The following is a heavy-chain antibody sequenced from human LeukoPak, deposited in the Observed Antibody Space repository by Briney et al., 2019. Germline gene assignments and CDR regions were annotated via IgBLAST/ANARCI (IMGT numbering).Heavy chain of an antibody. Sequence: GGSLRLSCAASGFTFSSYAMHWVRQAPGKGLEWVAVISYDGTNKYYADSVKGRFNISRDNSKNTLYLQMNSLIPEDTAVYYCARESGSSGYAGYFDSWGQGTLVTVSS. D-gene: IGHD3-22*01. CDR3: ARESGSSGYAGYFDS. V-gene: IGHV3-30*03. CDR1: GFTFSSYA. J-gene: IGHJ4*02. CDR2: ISYDGTNK.